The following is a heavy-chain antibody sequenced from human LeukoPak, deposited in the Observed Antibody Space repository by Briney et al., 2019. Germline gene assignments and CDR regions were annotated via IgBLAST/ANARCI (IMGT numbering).Heavy chain of an antibody. D-gene: IGHD6-13*01. CDR3: AKGSAAAGTIYTFDI. J-gene: IGHJ3*02. CDR2: ISSNGGST. V-gene: IGHV3-64*01. CDR1: GFTFSSYS. Sequence: PGGSLRLSCAASGFTFSSYSMNWVRQAPGKGLEYVSAISSNGGSTYYANSVKGRFTISRDNSKNTLYVQMNSLRVEDTAVYYCAKGSAAAGTIYTFDIWGQGTMVTVSS.